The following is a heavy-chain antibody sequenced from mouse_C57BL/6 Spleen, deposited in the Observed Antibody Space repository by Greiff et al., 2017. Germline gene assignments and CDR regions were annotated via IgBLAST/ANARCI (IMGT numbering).Heavy chain of an antibody. CDR2: IDPSDSYT. CDR1: GYTFTSYW. Sequence: QVQLQQPGAELVKPGASVKLSCKASGYTFTSYWMQWVKQRPGQGLEWIGEIDPSDSYTNYNQKFKGKATLTVDTSSSTAYMQLSSLTSEDSAVYYCARLRSNYVDYWGQGTTLTVSS. J-gene: IGHJ2*01. CDR3: ARLRSNYVDY. V-gene: IGHV1-50*01. D-gene: IGHD5-1*01.